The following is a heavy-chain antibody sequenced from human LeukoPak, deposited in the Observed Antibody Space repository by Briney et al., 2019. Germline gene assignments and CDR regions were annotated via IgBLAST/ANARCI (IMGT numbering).Heavy chain of an antibody. J-gene: IGHJ4*02. CDR1: GGSISSYY. Sequence: SETLSLTCTVSGGSISSYYWSWIRQPPGMGLEWIGYIYYSGSTNYNPSLKSRVTISVDTSKNQFSLKLSSVTAAGTAVYYCARSIAARSFDYWGQGTLVTVSS. CDR3: ARSIAARSFDY. V-gene: IGHV4-59*12. D-gene: IGHD6-6*01. CDR2: IYYSGST.